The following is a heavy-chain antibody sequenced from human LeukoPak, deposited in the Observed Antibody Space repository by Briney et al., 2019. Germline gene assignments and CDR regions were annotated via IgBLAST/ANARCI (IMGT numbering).Heavy chain of an antibody. V-gene: IGHV4-30-2*01. CDR3: ARVWGGSYFDY. J-gene: IGHJ4*02. Sequence: SETLSLTCAVSGGSISSGGYSWSWIRQPPGKGLEWIGYIYHSGSTYYNPSLKSRVAISVDRSKNQFSLKLSSVTAADTAVFYCARVWGGSYFDYWGQGTLVTVSS. CDR2: IYHSGST. CDR1: GGSISSGGYS. D-gene: IGHD1-26*01.